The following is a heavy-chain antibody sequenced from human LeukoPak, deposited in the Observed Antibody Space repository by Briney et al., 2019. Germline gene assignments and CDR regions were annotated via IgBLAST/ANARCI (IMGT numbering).Heavy chain of an antibody. D-gene: IGHD6-19*01. V-gene: IGHV6-1*01. CDR3: ARDPLAVAGPADYGMDV. CDR2: TYYRSQWYF. Sequence: SQTLSLTCAISGDSVSSNTAAWNWIRQSPSRGLEWLGRTYYRSQWYFDYAASVNSRLTVNPDTSRNQFSLHLNSVTPEDTAVYYCARDPLAVAGPADYGMDVWGQGTTVTVS. CDR1: GDSVSSNTAA. J-gene: IGHJ6*02.